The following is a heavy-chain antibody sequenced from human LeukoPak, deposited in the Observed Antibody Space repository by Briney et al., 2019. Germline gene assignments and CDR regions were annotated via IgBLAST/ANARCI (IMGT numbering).Heavy chain of an antibody. CDR1: GFTFSNYA. CDR2: ISYDGSNK. J-gene: IGHJ6*02. D-gene: IGHD3-3*01. V-gene: IGHV3-30-3*01. CDR3: ARDGVALYFYHGMDV. Sequence: KSGGSLRLSCAASGFTFSNYAVHWVRQAPGQGLEWVAVISYDGSNKYYADSVKGRFTISRDSSKTTLYLQMTSLRAEDTAVYYCARDGVALYFYHGMDVWGQGTTVTVSS.